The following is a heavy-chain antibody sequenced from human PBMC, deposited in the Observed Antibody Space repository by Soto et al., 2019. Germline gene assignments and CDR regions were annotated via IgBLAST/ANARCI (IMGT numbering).Heavy chain of an antibody. V-gene: IGHV1-18*01. J-gene: IGHJ3*01. Sequence: QVQLVQSGAELKKPGASVKVSCKASGYTFRNYGINWVRQAPGQGLEWMGWISAYNGNTKYAQKFQGRVTMATDTPTSTAYMELRSLKSDDPAVYYCARDGRQFVPNSYNFEVCGQGTTITVAA. CDR3: ARDGRQFVPNSYNFEV. CDR2: ISAYNGNT. D-gene: IGHD6-6*01. CDR1: GYTFRNYG.